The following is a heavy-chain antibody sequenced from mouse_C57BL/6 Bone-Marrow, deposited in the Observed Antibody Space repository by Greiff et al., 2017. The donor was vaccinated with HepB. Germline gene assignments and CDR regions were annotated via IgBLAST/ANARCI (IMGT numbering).Heavy chain of an antibody. CDR3: ARSIYYGNPAWFAY. CDR2: INPGSGGT. J-gene: IGHJ3*01. D-gene: IGHD2-1*01. Sequence: QVHVKQSGAELVRPGTSVKVSCKASGYAFTNYLIEWVKQRPGQGLEWIGVINPGSGGTNYNEKFKGKATLTADKSSSTAYMQLSSLTSEDSAVYFCARSIYYGNPAWFAYWGQGTLVTVSA. V-gene: IGHV1-54*01. CDR1: GYAFTNYL.